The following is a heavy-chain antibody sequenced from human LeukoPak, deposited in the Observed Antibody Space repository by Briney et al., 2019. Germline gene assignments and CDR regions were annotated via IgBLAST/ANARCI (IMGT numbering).Heavy chain of an antibody. CDR2: IIPIFGTA. V-gene: IGHV1-69*13. CDR1: GGTXSSYA. Sequence: SVKVSCKASGGTXSSYAISWVRQSPRQGLEWMGGIIPIFGTANYAQKFQGRVTITADESTSTAYMELSSLRSEDTAVYYCARARNTGIVGATNDYWGQGTLVTVSS. J-gene: IGHJ4*02. D-gene: IGHD1-26*01. CDR3: ARARNTGIVGATNDY.